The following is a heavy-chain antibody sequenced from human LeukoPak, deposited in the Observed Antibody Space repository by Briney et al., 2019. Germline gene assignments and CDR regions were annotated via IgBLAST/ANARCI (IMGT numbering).Heavy chain of an antibody. J-gene: IGHJ3*02. Sequence: GGSLGLSCAASGFTFSSYSMNWVRQAPGKGLEWVSSISSSSSYIYYADSVKGRFTISRDNAKNSLYLQMNSLRAEDTAVYYCARGAAAKDDAFDIWAKGTMFTVS. V-gene: IGHV3-21*01. CDR1: GFTFSSYS. D-gene: IGHD6-13*01. CDR2: ISSSSSYI. CDR3: ARGAAAKDDAFDI.